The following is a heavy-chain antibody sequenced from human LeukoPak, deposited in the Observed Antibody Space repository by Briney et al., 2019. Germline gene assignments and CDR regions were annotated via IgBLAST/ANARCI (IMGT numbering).Heavy chain of an antibody. CDR3: ARRTRTTTRKRGYSYGLMDY. CDR2: INHSGST. D-gene: IGHD5-18*01. CDR1: GGSFSGYC. V-gene: IGHV4-34*01. Sequence: SETLSLTCAVYGGSFSGYCWSWIRQPPAKGLEWIGEINHSGSTNYNPSLKSRVTISVDTSKNQFSLKLSSVTAADTAVYYCARRTRTTTRKRGYSYGLMDYWGQGTLVTVSS. J-gene: IGHJ4*02.